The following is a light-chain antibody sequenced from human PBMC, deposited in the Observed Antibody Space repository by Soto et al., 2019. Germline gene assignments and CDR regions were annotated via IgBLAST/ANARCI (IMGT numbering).Light chain of an antibody. CDR1: QSLLHKNGNNY. J-gene: IGKJ1*01. Sequence: DIVMTQSPLSLSVTPGEAASISCRSSQSLLHKNGNNYFNWYLQKPGQSPQVLIYMGSKRASGVTDRFSGSGSGTYFTLKISRVEAEDAGVYYCFQTLTTPRTFGQGTKVEIK. CDR2: MGS. V-gene: IGKV2-28*01. CDR3: FQTLTTPRT.